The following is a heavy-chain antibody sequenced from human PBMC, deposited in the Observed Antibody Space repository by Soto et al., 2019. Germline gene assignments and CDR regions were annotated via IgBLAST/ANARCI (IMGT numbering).Heavy chain of an antibody. CDR2: ISGSGGST. V-gene: IGHV3-23*01. D-gene: IGHD1-26*01. J-gene: IGHJ4*02. CDR3: AKHLIVGLLGLDY. Sequence: PGGSLRLSCAASGFTFNTYAMSWVRQAPGKGLEWVSTISGSGGSTYYADSVRGRFTISRDNSKNTLYLQMNSLRAEDTAVYYCAKHLIVGLLGLDYWGQGTLVTISS. CDR1: GFTFNTYA.